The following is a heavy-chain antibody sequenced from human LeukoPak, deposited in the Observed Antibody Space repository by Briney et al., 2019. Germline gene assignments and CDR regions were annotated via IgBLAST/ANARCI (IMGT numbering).Heavy chain of an antibody. Sequence: PGGSLRLSCAASGFPFSDYWMSWVRPAPGKVLEWVANIKHDGSEKYYVDSVKGRFTISRDNAKNTLYLQMNSLRAEDTAVYYCAKGVDLQVRGVIVYWGQRTLVTVSS. V-gene: IGHV3-7*01. CDR1: GFPFSDYW. D-gene: IGHD3-10*01. CDR2: IKHDGSEK. CDR3: AKGVDLQVRGVIVY. J-gene: IGHJ4*02.